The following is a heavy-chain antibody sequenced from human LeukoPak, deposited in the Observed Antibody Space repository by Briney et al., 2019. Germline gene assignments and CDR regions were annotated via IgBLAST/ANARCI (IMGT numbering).Heavy chain of an antibody. V-gene: IGHV3-21*01. Sequence: GGSLRLSCAASGFTFSSYTMNWVRQAPGKGLEWVSSISSSSIYIYYADSVKGRFTISRDNAKKSVHLQMNSLRAEDTAVYYCARGASVVAGSDNAFDIWGQGTMVTVSS. CDR3: ARGASVVAGSDNAFDI. CDR2: ISSSSIYI. CDR1: GFTFSSYT. J-gene: IGHJ3*02. D-gene: IGHD6-19*01.